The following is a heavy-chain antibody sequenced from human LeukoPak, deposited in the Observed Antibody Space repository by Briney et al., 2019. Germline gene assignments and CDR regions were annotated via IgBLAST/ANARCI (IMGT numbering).Heavy chain of an antibody. J-gene: IGHJ4*02. D-gene: IGHD2-21*01. Sequence: GGSLRLSCATSGFTFSSYAMSWVRQAPGKGLEWVSAISGSGGSTYYADSVKGRFTISRDNSKNTLYLQMNSLRAEDTAVYYCAKDELLPKTFDYWGQGTLVTVSS. CDR1: GFTFSSYA. CDR3: AKDELLPKTFDY. CDR2: ISGSGGST. V-gene: IGHV3-23*01.